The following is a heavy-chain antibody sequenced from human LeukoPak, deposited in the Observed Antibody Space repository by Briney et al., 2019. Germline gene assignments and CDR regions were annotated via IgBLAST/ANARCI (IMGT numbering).Heavy chain of an antibody. V-gene: IGHV1-2*02. D-gene: IGHD2-15*01. Sequence: GASVKVSCKASGYTFTGYYMHWVRQAPGQGLEWMGWINPNSGGTNYAQKFRGRVTMTRDTSISTAYMELSGLRSDDTAVYYCARKRKSGGSATSDWFDPWGQGTLVTVSS. CDR1: GYTFTGYY. CDR3: ARKRKSGGSATSDWFDP. CDR2: INPNSGGT. J-gene: IGHJ5*02.